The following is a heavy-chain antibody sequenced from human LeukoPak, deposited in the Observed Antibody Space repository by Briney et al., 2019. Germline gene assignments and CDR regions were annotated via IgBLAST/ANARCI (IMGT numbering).Heavy chain of an antibody. CDR1: GFTFSSFA. D-gene: IGHD2-15*01. V-gene: IGHV3-30-3*01. Sequence: GGSLRLSSAASGFTFSSFAAYWVRQAPGKGLEWVAVISSDGTNKYYADSVKGRFTISRDNSKNTLYLQMNSLRPEDTAVYYCARGAGWYFVDYWGQKSLGTVSS. CDR3: ARGAGWYFVDY. J-gene: IGHJ4*02. CDR2: ISSDGTNK.